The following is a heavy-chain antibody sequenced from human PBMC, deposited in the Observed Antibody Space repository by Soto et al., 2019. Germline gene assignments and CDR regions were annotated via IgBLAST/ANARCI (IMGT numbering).Heavy chain of an antibody. Sequence: SVKVSCKASGGTFSSYAISWVRQAPGQGLEWMGGTIPIFGTANYAQKFQGRVTITADESTSTAYMELSSLRSEDTAVYYCARDQIKSGSGSFPFDYWGQGTLVTVS. CDR2: TIPIFGTA. V-gene: IGHV1-69*13. CDR1: GGTFSSYA. D-gene: IGHD3-10*01. CDR3: ARDQIKSGSGSFPFDY. J-gene: IGHJ4*02.